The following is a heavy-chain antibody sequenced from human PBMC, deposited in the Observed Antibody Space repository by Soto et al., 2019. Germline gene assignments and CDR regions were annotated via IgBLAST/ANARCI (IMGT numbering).Heavy chain of an antibody. CDR1: GYTFTSYA. CDR2: INAGNGNT. Sequence: ASVKVSCKASGYTFTSYAMHWVRQAPGQRLEWMGWINAGNGNTNYSQKFQGRVTITADTSASTAYMELSSLRSEDTAVYYCARAAVAGTHYYYYGMDVWGQGTTVTVSS. CDR3: ARAAVAGTHYYYYGMDV. J-gene: IGHJ6*02. D-gene: IGHD6-19*01. V-gene: IGHV1-3*01.